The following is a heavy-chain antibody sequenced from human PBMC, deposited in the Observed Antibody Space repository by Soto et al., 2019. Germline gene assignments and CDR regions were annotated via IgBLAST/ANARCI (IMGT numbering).Heavy chain of an antibody. V-gene: IGHV3-15*07. Sequence: GGSLILSCAASGFTFSNAWINWVRQAPGKGLEWVGRIKSKTDGGTTDFAAPVKGRFAISRDDSKNIAYMQMNSLKIEDTAVYYCSTDSYSDMTVVRLDNWGHGTLVTVSS. CDR1: GFTFSNAW. CDR3: STDSYSDMTVVRLDN. CDR2: IKSKTDGGTT. J-gene: IGHJ4*01. D-gene: IGHD3-22*01.